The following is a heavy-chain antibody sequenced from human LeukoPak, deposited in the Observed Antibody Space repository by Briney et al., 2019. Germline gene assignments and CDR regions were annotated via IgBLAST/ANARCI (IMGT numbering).Heavy chain of an antibody. CDR1: GFTFSDYS. D-gene: IGHD3-10*02. Sequence: PGGSLRLSCVASGFTFSDYSMNWVRQAPGKGLEWVSYISSSGSTIYYADSVKGRFTISRDNAKNSLYLKMNSLRAEDTAVYYCAELGITMIGGVWGKGTTVTISS. CDR2: ISSSGSTI. V-gene: IGHV3-48*04. J-gene: IGHJ6*04. CDR3: AELGITMIGGV.